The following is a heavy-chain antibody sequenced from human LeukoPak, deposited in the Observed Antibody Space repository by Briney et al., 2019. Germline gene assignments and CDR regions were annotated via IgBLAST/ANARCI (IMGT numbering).Heavy chain of an antibody. J-gene: IGHJ4*02. D-gene: IGHD2-21*01. V-gene: IGHV4-59*01. CDR3: AGTSRSCGEFNCWGPDVQLAPGYYFDY. Sequence: SETLSLTCTVSGGSMNNYYWSWIRQPPGKRLEWLGYIYHSGTTNCNPSLKGRVTISVDTSKNKFSLNLTSVTAADTAVYYCAGTSRSCGEFNCWGPDVQLAPGYYFDYWGQGSLVTVSS. CDR1: GGSMNNYY. CDR2: IYHSGTT.